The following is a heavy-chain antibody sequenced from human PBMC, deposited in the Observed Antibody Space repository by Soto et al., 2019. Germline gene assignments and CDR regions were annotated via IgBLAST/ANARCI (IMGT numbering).Heavy chain of an antibody. D-gene: IGHD6-19*01. J-gene: IGHJ4*02. Sequence: SETLSLTCTFSGCSISSSSYYLGWIRQPPGKGLEWIGSIYYSGSTYYNPSLKSRVTISVDTSKNQFSLKLSSVTAADTAVYYCASSGWWYFDYWGQGTLVTVSS. CDR2: IYYSGST. CDR1: GCSISSSSYY. V-gene: IGHV4-39*01. CDR3: ASSGWWYFDY.